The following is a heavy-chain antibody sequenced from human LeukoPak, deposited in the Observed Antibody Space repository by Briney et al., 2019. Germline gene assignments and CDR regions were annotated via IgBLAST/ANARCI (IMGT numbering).Heavy chain of an antibody. CDR3: ARMTNYYDSSGYYDY. D-gene: IGHD3-22*01. Sequence: ASVKVSCKASGYTFTSYGISWVRQAPGQGLEWMGWISAYNGNTNYAQKLQGRVTMTTDTSTSTAYMELRSLRSDDTAVYYCARMTNYYDSSGYYDYWGQGTLVTVSS. CDR2: ISAYNGNT. J-gene: IGHJ4*02. CDR1: GYTFTSYG. V-gene: IGHV1-18*01.